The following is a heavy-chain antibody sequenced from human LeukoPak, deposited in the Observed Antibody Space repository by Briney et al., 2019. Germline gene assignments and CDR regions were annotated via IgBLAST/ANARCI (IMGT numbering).Heavy chain of an antibody. CDR1: SGSLSGYY. V-gene: IGHV4-59*01. CDR3: ARLRGNYLPDY. Sequence: SETLSLTCTVSSGSLSGYYWTWIRQSPGKGLEWIAYICYSGTTNYNPSLKSRVTISVDTSNNQFSLRLNSVTAADSAVYYCARLRGNYLPDYWGQGTLVTVSS. D-gene: IGHD4-11*01. J-gene: IGHJ4*02. CDR2: ICYSGTT.